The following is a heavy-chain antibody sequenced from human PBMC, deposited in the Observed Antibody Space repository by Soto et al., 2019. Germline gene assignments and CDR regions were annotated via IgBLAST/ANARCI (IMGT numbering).Heavy chain of an antibody. D-gene: IGHD3-3*01. CDR3: ARVLDFWDY. Sequence: ASVKVSCKASGYTFTSYGISWVRQAPGQGLEWMGIINPSGGSTNYAQKFQGRVTMTRDTSTSTVYMELSSLRSEDTAVYYCARVLDFWDYWGQGTLVTVSS. J-gene: IGHJ4*02. CDR2: INPSGGST. CDR1: GYTFTSYG. V-gene: IGHV1-46*01.